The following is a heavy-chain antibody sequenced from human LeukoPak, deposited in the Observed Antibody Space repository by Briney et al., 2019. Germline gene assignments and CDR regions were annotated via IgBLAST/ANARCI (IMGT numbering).Heavy chain of an antibody. Sequence: PSETLSLTCAVYGGSFSGYYWSWIRQPPGKGLEWIGEINHSGSTNYNPSLKSRVTISVDTSKNQFSLKLSSVTAADTAVYYCARVPYYYDSSGYYTRYTRKGANYFDYWGQGTLVTVSS. CDR3: ARVPYYYDSSGYYTRYTRKGANYFDY. V-gene: IGHV4-34*01. D-gene: IGHD3-22*01. CDR2: INHSGST. J-gene: IGHJ4*02. CDR1: GGSFSGYY.